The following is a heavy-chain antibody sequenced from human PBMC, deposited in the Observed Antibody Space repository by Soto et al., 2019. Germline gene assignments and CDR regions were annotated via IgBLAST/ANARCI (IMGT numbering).Heavy chain of an antibody. CDR2: ISGSGGST. CDR1: GFTFSSYA. CDR3: AKPQIVVVVAATFDY. Sequence: GGSLRLSCAASGFTFSSYAMSWVGQAPGKGLEWVSAISGSGGSTYYADSVKGRFTISRDNSKNTLYLQMNSLRAEDTAVYYCAKPQIVVVVAATFDYWGQGTLVTVSS. J-gene: IGHJ4*02. V-gene: IGHV3-23*01. D-gene: IGHD2-15*01.